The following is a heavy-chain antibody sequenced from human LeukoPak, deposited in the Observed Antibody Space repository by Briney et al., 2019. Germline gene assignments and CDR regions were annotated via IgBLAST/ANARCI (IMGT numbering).Heavy chain of an antibody. Sequence: SETLSLTCTVSGGSISSSTHYWGWIRQPPGKGLEWIGSIYYSGSTYYNPSLKSRVTISVDTSKNQFSLKLTSVTAADTAVFYCARHADYFDPSHIDYWGQGTLVTVSS. CDR2: IYYSGST. J-gene: IGHJ4*02. V-gene: IGHV4-39*01. CDR3: ARHADYFDPSHIDY. D-gene: IGHD3-10*01. CDR1: GGSISSSTHY.